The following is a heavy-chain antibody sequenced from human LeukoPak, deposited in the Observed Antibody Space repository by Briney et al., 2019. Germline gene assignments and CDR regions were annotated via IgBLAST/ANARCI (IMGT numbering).Heavy chain of an antibody. J-gene: IGHJ4*02. V-gene: IGHV4-39*01. CDR1: GGSISSSSYY. Sequence: SETLSLTCTVSGGSISSSSYYWGWIRQPPGKGLERIGSIYYSGTTYYNPSLKSRVTISVDTSKNQFPLKLSSVTAADTAVYYCARRIAVAGDYWGQGTLVTVSS. CDR2: IYYSGTT. CDR3: ARRIAVAGDY. D-gene: IGHD6-13*01.